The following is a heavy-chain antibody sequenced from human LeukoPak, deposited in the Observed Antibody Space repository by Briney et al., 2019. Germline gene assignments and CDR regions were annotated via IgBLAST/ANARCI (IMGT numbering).Heavy chain of an antibody. V-gene: IGHV3-74*01. CDR2: INSDGSST. CDR3: ARDWSYYYRFYYYYYMDV. Sequence: PGGSLRLSCAASGFTFSSYWMHWVRQAPGKGLVWVSRINSDGSSTSYADSVKGRFTISRDNAKNTLYLQMNSLRAEDTAVYYCARDWSYYYRFYYYYYMDVWGKGTTVTISS. J-gene: IGHJ6*03. D-gene: IGHD1-26*01. CDR1: GFTFSSYW.